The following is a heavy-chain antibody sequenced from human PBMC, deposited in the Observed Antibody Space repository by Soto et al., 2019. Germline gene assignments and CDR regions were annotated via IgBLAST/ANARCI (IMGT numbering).Heavy chain of an antibody. V-gene: IGHV4-39*01. Sequence: ETLSLTCPCSVGSTGSSSYYGAWIRESPGKGLEWIGSRYYSGFTYYNPSLKSRVTISVDTSKKQFSLNLSSVTAADTAVYYCERHLDYYDSSGYFDYWGQGTLVTVYS. CDR2: RYYSGFT. D-gene: IGHD3-22*01. J-gene: IGHJ4*02. CDR3: ERHLDYYDSSGYFDY. CDR1: VGSTGSSSYY.